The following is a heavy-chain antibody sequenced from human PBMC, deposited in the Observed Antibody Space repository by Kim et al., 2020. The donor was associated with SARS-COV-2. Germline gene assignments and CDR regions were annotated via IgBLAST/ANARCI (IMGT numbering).Heavy chain of an antibody. Sequence: NPPLKSRVTISVDTSKNQYYLKRSSVTAADTAVYYCARQGRDGYNYRFDYWGQGTLVTVSS. J-gene: IGHJ4*02. V-gene: IGHV4-59*08. CDR3: ARQGRDGYNYRFDY. D-gene: IGHD5-12*01.